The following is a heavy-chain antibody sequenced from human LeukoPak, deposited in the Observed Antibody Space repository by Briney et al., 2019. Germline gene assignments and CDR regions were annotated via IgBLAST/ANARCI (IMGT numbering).Heavy chain of an antibody. V-gene: IGHV3-7*01. CDR1: GFTFSSYW. CDR2: IKQDGSEK. J-gene: IGHJ4*02. D-gene: IGHD3-10*01. CDR3: ARLLAYGSGAEAFDY. Sequence: GGSLRLSCAASGFTFSSYWMSWVRQAPGKGLEWVANIKQDGSEKDYVDSVKGRFTISRDNAKNSLYLHMNSLRAEDTSVYHCARLLAYGSGAEAFDYWGQGALVTVSS.